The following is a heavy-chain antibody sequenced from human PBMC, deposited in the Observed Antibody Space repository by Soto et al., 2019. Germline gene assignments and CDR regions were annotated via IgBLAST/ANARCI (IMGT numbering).Heavy chain of an antibody. J-gene: IGHJ4*02. Sequence: GGSLRLSCAASGFTFSSYWMSWVRQAPGKGLEWVANIKQDGSEKYYVDSVKGPFTISRDNAKNSLYLQMDSLRAEDTAVYSCARDSSGTRGGFYDYWGQGTLVTVSS. D-gene: IGHD6-19*01. V-gene: IGHV3-7*01. CDR2: IKQDGSEK. CDR3: ARDSSGTRGGFYDY. CDR1: GFTFSSYW.